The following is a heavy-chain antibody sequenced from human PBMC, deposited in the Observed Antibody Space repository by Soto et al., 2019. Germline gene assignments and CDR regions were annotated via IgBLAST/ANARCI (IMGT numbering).Heavy chain of an antibody. CDR1: GYTFTSYG. J-gene: IGHJ5*02. V-gene: IGHV1-18*04. CDR2: ISAYNGNT. CDR3: ARLTTHCSGGSCYPNWFDP. D-gene: IGHD2-15*01. Sequence: ASVKVSCKASGYTFTSYGISWVRQAPGQGLEWMGWISAYNGNTNYAQKLQGRVTMTTDTSTSTAYMELRSLRSDDTAVYYCARLTTHCSGGSCYPNWFDPWGQGTLVTVPS.